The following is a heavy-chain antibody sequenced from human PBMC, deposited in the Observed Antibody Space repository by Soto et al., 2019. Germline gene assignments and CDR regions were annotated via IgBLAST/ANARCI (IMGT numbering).Heavy chain of an antibody. J-gene: IGHJ6*02. CDR2: INTYNGNT. D-gene: IGHD2-2*02. Sequence: QVPLVQSGAEVMKPGASVTVSCKASGYNFTKYGISWVRQAPGQGPQWMGWINTYNGNTNYAHKLQDRVTMTTDTSTTTAYIELRSLRSDDTAVYYCARDIVIGTPAIPLPFYPYDGMDVWGQGTTVTVSS. V-gene: IGHV1-18*04. CDR1: GYNFTKYG. CDR3: ARDIVIGTPAIPLPFYPYDGMDV.